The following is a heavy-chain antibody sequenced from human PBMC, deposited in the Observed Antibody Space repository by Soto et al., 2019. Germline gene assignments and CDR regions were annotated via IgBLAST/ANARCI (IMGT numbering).Heavy chain of an antibody. CDR2: IIPIFGTA. CDR3: ARLYSSSSAPLGHYGMDV. CDR1: GGTFSSYA. J-gene: IGHJ6*02. Sequence: QVQLVQSGAEVKKPGSSVKVSCKASGGTFSSYAISWVRQAPGQGLEWMGGIIPIFGTANYAQKFQGRVTITADESTSTAYMELSSLRSEDTAVYYCARLYSSSSAPLGHYGMDVWGQGTTVTVSS. D-gene: IGHD6-6*01. V-gene: IGHV1-69*01.